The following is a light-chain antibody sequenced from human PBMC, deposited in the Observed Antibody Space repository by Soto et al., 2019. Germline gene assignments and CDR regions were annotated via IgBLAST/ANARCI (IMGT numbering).Light chain of an antibody. CDR2: GAS. CDR3: QQDYNLPPIT. Sequence: EIVMTQSPATLSLSPGERATLSCRASHSVSSSYLSWYQQKPGQAPRLLIYGASTRATGIPARFSGSGSGTDFTLTISSLQPEDFAVYYCQQDYNLPPITFGQGTRLEIK. J-gene: IGKJ5*01. V-gene: IGKV3D-7*01. CDR1: HSVSSSY.